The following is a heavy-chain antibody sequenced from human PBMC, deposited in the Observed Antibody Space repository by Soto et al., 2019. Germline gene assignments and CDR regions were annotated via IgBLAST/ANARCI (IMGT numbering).Heavy chain of an antibody. Sequence: SETLSLTCTVSGGSISSYYWSWIRQPPGKGLEWIGYIYYSGSTNYNPSLKSRVTISVDTSKNQFSLKLSSVTAADTAVYYCARAKWVRGVVWFDPWGQGTLVTVSS. J-gene: IGHJ5*02. V-gene: IGHV4-59*01. CDR3: ARAKWVRGVVWFDP. CDR1: GGSISSYY. D-gene: IGHD3-10*01. CDR2: IYYSGST.